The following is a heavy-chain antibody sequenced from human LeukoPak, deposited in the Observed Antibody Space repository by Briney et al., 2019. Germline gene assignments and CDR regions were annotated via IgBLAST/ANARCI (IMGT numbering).Heavy chain of an antibody. D-gene: IGHD1-14*01. CDR3: ANRGNSSFDY. CDR2: ISPYNGNT. J-gene: IGHJ4*02. Sequence: ASVKVSFKASGYTFSSYGFSWVRQAPGQGLEWMGWISPYNGNTDYAQKLQGRVTMTTDTSTSTAYMELRSLRSDDTAVYYCANRGNSSFDYWGQGTLVTVSS. V-gene: IGHV1-18*01. CDR1: GYTFSSYG.